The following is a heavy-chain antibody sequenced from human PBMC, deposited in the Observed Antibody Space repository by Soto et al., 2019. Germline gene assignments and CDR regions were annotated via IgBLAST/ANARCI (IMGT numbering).Heavy chain of an antibody. D-gene: IGHD6-19*01. J-gene: IGHJ6*02. CDR2: INPSGGST. CDR1: GYTFTSDY. V-gene: IGHV1-46*01. CDR3: ASGVAGPTSPYGMDV. Sequence: ASVKGSCKASGYTFTSDYIHWVRQAPGQGLEWMGIINPSGGSTTYAQKFQGRVAITADESTSTAYMELSSLRSEDTAVYYCASGVAGPTSPYGMDVWGQGTTVTVSS.